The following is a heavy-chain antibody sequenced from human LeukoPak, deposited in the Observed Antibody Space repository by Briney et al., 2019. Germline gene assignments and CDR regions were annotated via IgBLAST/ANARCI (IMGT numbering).Heavy chain of an antibody. D-gene: IGHD3-10*01. V-gene: IGHV4-30-4*01. CDR1: GGSISSGDYY. CDR3: ARVHSLGELRGVIW. J-gene: IGHJ4*02. CDR2: IYYSEST. Sequence: SQTLSLTCTVSGGSISSGDYYWRWIRQPPGKGLGWNGYIYYSESTYYNPSLKSRVTISVDTSKNQFSLKLSSVTAADTAVYYCARVHSLGELRGVIWWGQGTLVTVPS.